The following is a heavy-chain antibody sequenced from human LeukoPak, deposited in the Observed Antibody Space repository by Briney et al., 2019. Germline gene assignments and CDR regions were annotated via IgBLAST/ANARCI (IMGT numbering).Heavy chain of an antibody. V-gene: IGHV4-34*01. D-gene: IGHD3-22*01. CDR1: GGSFSGYY. J-gene: IGHJ4*02. Sequence: PSETLSLTCAVYGGSFSGYYWSWIRQPPGKGLEWIGEINHSGSTNYNPSLKSRVTISVDTSKNQFSLKLSSVTAADTAVYYCARAYDSSGYSNGFDYWGQGTLVTVSS. CDR2: INHSGST. CDR3: ARAYDSSGYSNGFDY.